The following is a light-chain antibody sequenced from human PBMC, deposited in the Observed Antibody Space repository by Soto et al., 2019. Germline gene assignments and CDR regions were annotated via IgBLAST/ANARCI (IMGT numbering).Light chain of an antibody. J-gene: IGKJ5*01. CDR2: AAS. CDR1: QSISTW. CDR3: QHLNTYPIT. Sequence: DIQMTQPPLSLSASIGDRVTITCRASQSISTWLAWYQQGPGKAPKLLIYAASTLHSGVPSRFSGSGSGTDFTLTISSLQPEDFATYYCQHLNTYPITFGPGTRLEI. V-gene: IGKV1-9*01.